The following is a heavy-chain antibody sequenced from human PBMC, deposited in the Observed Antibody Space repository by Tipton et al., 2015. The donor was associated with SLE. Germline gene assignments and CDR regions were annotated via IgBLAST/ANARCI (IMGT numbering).Heavy chain of an antibody. CDR1: GYSISSGYY. CDR2: IYHSGST. D-gene: IGHD2-21*01. Sequence: TLSLTCTVSGYSISSGYYWGWIRQPPGKGLEWIGSIYHSGSTYYNPSLKSRVTISVDTSKNQFSLKLSSVTAADTAVYYCARAPYNAFDIWGQGTMVTVSS. J-gene: IGHJ3*02. V-gene: IGHV4-38-2*02. CDR3: ARAPYNAFDI.